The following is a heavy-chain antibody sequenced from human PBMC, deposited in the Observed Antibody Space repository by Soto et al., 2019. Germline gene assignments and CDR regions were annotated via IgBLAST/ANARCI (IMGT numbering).Heavy chain of an antibody. Sequence: GASVKVSCKASGGTFSSYAISWVRQAPGQGLEWMGGIIPIFGTANYAQKFQGRVTITADESTSTAYMELSSLRSEDTAVYYCARDAVPLLLGNFDYWGQGTLVTVSS. CDR3: ARDAVPLLLGNFDY. J-gene: IGHJ4*02. D-gene: IGHD3-22*01. V-gene: IGHV1-69*13. CDR1: GGTFSSYA. CDR2: IIPIFGTA.